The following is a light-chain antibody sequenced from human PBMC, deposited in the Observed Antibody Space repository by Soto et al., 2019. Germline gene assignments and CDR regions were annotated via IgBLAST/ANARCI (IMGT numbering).Light chain of an antibody. J-gene: IGLJ1*01. V-gene: IGLV2-14*03. Sequence: QSALTQPASVSGSPGQSITISCTGTSSDVGRYNYVSWYQHHPGKAPKLIIYGVSNRPSGISNRFSGSKSGNTASLTISGLQPEDGADYYCTSYTTSATYVFGTGTKVTVL. CDR3: TSYTTSATYV. CDR2: GVS. CDR1: SSDVGRYNY.